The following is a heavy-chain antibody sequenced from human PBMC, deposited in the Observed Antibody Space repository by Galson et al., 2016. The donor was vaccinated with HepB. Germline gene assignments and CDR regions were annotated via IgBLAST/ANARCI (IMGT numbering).Heavy chain of an antibody. J-gene: IGHJ1*01. D-gene: IGHD2/OR15-2a*01. CDR3: ARQQFCTSSTCNAEYFQH. Sequence: ETLSLTCTASGASISSSSSYWGWIRQPPGKGLEWIGSIFYGGSTYSNPSPKSRVTISIDTSKNQFSLRLSSVTAADTAVYYCARQQFCTSSTCNAEYFQHWGQGTLVTVSA. CDR1: GASISSSSSY. V-gene: IGHV4-39*01. CDR2: IFYGGST.